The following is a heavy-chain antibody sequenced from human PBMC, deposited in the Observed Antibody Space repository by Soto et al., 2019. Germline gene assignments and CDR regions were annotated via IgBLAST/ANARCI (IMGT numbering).Heavy chain of an antibody. CDR1: GFTFSSYW. J-gene: IGHJ4*02. CDR2: IDSDGNSR. Sequence: GSLRLSCVASGFTFSSYWMHWLRQAPGRELVWVSEIDSDGNSRNYADSVKGRFTISRDNAKNTLYLQMNSLTAEDTAVYFCASLSAPLDFWGRGTLVTVSS. V-gene: IGHV3-74*01. CDR3: ASLSAPLDF.